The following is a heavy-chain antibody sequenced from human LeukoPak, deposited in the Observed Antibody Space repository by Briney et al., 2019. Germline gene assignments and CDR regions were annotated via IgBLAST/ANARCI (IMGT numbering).Heavy chain of an antibody. CDR1: GFTFANTW. CDR2: INHDGSTT. Sequence: PGGSLRLSCAASGFTFANTWMHWVRQAPGKGLVWASLINHDGSTTNYADSVKGRFTISRDNAKNTVYLQMNSLRAEDTAVYYCAVGGTYGSGSWGQGTLVTVSS. V-gene: IGHV3-74*01. J-gene: IGHJ4*02. CDR3: AVGGTYGSGS. D-gene: IGHD3-10*01.